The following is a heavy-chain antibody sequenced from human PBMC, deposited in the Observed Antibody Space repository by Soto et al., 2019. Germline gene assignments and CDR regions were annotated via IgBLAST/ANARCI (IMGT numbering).Heavy chain of an antibody. V-gene: IGHV1-69*06. CDR1: GGTFSSYA. CDR2: IIPIFGTA. D-gene: IGHD2-15*01. CDR3: ARLGYCSGGSCYDLDY. Sequence: SVKVSCKASGGTFSSYAISWVRQAPGQGLEWMGGIIPIFGTANYAQKFQGGVTITADKSTSTAYMELSSLRSEDTAVYYCARLGYCSGGSCYDLDYWGQGTLVTVS. J-gene: IGHJ4*02.